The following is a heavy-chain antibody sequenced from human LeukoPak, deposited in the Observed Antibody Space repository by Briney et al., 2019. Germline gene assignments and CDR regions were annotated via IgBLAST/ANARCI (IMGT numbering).Heavy chain of an antibody. V-gene: IGHV4-39*01. CDR3: SRQDNSNDSPLFDY. CDR2: IYYSGTT. J-gene: IGHJ4*02. CDR1: GGSISSSSYS. Sequence: SETLSLTCTVSGGSISSSSYSWDWIRQPPGKGLEWIGSIYYSGTTYYNPSLKSRVTISVDTSKNQFSLRLSSVTAAADTAVYYCSRQDNSNDSPLFDYWGQGTLVTVSS. D-gene: IGHD1-1*01.